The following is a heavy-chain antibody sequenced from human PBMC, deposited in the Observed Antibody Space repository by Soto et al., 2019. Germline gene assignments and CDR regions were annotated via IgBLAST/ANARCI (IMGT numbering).Heavy chain of an antibody. J-gene: IGHJ2*01. Sequence: EVQLVESGGGLVQPGGSLRLSCAASGFTFNNAWMNWVRQAPGKGLEWVGRIKSKTDGGTTDYAAPVKGRFTISRDDSKNTLYLRMNSLKTEDTAVYYCTTDLRDSWYFDLWGRGTLVTVSS. CDR1: GFTFNNAW. CDR2: IKSKTDGGTT. CDR3: TTDLRDSWYFDL. V-gene: IGHV3-15*07.